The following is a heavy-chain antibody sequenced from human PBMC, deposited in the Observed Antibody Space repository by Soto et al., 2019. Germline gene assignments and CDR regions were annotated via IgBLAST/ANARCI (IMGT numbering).Heavy chain of an antibody. CDR1: GFSFGTYT. D-gene: IGHD3-16*01. Sequence: GGSLRLSCAVSGFSFGTYTVNWVRQAPGMGLEWVSGLSDSVGTTHYAYSVKGRFTISRDKSKNTLYLQMNNLRAEDTAVYYCAISQDRGGRTTFIYWGQGTQVTVSS. J-gene: IGHJ4*02. V-gene: IGHV3-23*01. CDR3: AISQDRGGRTTFIY. CDR2: LSDSVGTT.